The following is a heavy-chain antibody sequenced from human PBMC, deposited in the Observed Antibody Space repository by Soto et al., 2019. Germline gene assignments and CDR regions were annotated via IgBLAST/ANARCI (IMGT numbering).Heavy chain of an antibody. D-gene: IGHD3-10*01. CDR3: ARTLWFGERRMDV. CDR1: GGSFSGYY. J-gene: IGHJ6*02. CDR2: INHSGST. Sequence: SETLSLTCAVYGGSFSGYYWSWTRQPPGKGLEWIGEINHSGSTNYNPSLKSRVTISVDTSKNQFSLKLSSVTAADTAVYYCARTLWFGERRMDVLGQGTTVTVSS. V-gene: IGHV4-34*01.